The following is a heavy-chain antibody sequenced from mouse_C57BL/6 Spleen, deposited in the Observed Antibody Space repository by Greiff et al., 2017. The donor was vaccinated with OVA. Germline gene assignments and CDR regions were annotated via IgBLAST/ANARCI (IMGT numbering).Heavy chain of an antibody. J-gene: IGHJ3*01. CDR3: ARGGYGSRPFAY. CDR1: GYTFTDYY. Sequence: EVQLQQSGPVLVKPGASVKMSCKASGYTFTDYYMNWVKQSHGKSLEWIGVINPYNGGTSYNQKFKGKATLTVDKSSSTAYMELNSLTSEDSAVYYCARGGYGSRPFAYWGQGTRVTVSA. D-gene: IGHD1-1*01. V-gene: IGHV1-19*01. CDR2: INPYNGGT.